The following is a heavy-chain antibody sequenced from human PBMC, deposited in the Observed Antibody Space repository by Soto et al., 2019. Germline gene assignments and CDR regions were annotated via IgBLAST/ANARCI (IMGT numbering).Heavy chain of an antibody. CDR3: AKVSNWNGEDWYFDL. D-gene: IGHD1-20*01. CDR1: GLTLRTQA. J-gene: IGHJ2*01. V-gene: IGHV3-23*01. CDR2: ISGNGDTT. Sequence: EVQLLESGGGLVQPGGSLRLSCAASGLTLRTQAMTWVRQAPGKGLEWVSGISGNGDTTYYADSVKGRFTISRDNSMHTLYLQMKSLRAEDTAVDYCAKVSNWNGEDWYFDLWGRGTLVTVAS.